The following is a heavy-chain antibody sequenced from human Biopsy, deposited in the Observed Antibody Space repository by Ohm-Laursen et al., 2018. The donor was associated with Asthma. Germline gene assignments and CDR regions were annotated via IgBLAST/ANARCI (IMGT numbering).Heavy chain of an antibody. Sequence: SQTLSLTCTVSGDSITSGGCCWNWIRQHPGKGLEWIGHIHHSGTSYFNPSLKSRVSSSRDTSKNQFSLRLSSVTAADTAMYYCARIPRRSGSYFVDYWGQGTLVTVSS. CDR2: IHHSGTS. CDR3: ARIPRRSGSYFVDY. V-gene: IGHV4-31*03. J-gene: IGHJ4*02. CDR1: GDSITSGGCC. D-gene: IGHD3-22*01.